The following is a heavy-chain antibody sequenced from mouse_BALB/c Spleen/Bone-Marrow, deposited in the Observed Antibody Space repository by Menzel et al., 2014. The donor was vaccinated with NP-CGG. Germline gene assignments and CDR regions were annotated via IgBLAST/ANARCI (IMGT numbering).Heavy chain of an antibody. Sequence: VQLQQSGAELVKPGASVKLSCTASGFNIKDTYXHWVXQRPEXGLXWIXXIDPANVNTKYDPKFQGKATITADTSSNTAYLQLSSLTSEDTAVYYCASYVYGYYFDYWGQGTTLTVSS. CDR3: ASYVYGYYFDY. D-gene: IGHD1-1*01. CDR2: IDPANVNT. V-gene: IGHV14-3*02. J-gene: IGHJ2*01. CDR1: GFNIKDTY.